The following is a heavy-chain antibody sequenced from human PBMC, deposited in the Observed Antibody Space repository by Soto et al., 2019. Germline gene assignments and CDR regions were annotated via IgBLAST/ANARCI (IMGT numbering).Heavy chain of an antibody. CDR1: GFIFSSYR. CDR3: ATLERGIGNYLGQ. CDR2: ISTSGADT. J-gene: IGHJ4*02. Sequence: GGSLRLSCAASGFIFSSYRMSWVRLPPGQGLEWVSFISTSGADTSYAESVKGRFTVSRDNSKNTMYLQMNSLTAEDTALYYCATLERGIGNYLGQWGQGNLVTVS. V-gene: IGHV3-23*01. D-gene: IGHD3-22*01.